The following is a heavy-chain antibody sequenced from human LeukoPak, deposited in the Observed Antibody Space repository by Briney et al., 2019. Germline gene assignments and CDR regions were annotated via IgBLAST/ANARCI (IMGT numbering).Heavy chain of an antibody. J-gene: IGHJ4*02. CDR2: ISGSGGST. V-gene: IGHV3-23*01. CDR3: AKEGETSVMVSR. CDR1: GCTFSNYA. D-gene: IGHD5-18*01. Sequence: GGSLRLSCAASGCTFSNYAMSWVRQAPGKGLEWVSAISGSGGSTYYADSVKGRFTISRDNSKNTLYLQMNSLRAGDTAVYYCAKEGETSVMVSRWGQGTLVTVSS.